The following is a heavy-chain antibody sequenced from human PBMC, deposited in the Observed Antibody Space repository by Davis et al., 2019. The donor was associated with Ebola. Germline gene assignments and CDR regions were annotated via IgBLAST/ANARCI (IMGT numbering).Heavy chain of an antibody. D-gene: IGHD2-21*01. CDR1: GFSSSDFV. Sequence: GGSLRLSCAASGFSSSDFVMSWVRQAPGRGLQWVADITPTALSTFYADSVKGRFTISRDNSKNTLYLQMNSLRAEDAAVYYCARGLLVATIPLDYWGQGTLVTVSS. V-gene: IGHV3-23*01. J-gene: IGHJ4*02. CDR2: ITPTALST. CDR3: ARGLLVATIPLDY.